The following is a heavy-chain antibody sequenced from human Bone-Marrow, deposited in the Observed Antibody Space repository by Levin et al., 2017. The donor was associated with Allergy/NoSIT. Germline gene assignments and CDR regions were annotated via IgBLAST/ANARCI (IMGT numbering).Heavy chain of an antibody. D-gene: IGHD2-8*01. J-gene: IGHJ2*01. Sequence: GESLKISCAASGFTFSTYSMHWVRQAPGKGLEYVSAISSSGGNTYYADSVKDRFTISRDNSKNTLYLQMGSLRAEDMAVYYCARETNGNQWYFDLWGRGTLVTVSS. CDR3: ARETNGNQWYFDL. CDR1: GFTFSTYS. V-gene: IGHV3-64*02. CDR2: ISSSGGNT.